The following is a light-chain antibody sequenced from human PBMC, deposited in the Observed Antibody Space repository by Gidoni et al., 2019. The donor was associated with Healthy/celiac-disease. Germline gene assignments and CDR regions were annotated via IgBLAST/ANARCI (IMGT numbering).Light chain of an antibody. V-gene: IGKV1-12*01. CDR3: QQANSFPRT. CDR1: QGISSW. J-gene: IGKJ4*01. CDR2: AAS. Sequence: DIQRTHSPSSLPASVGDRVTITCRARQGISSWLAWYQQKPGKAPKLLIHAASSLQSGVPSRFSGSGSVADITLTISSLPPEDFATYCCQQANSFPRTFGGGTKVEIK.